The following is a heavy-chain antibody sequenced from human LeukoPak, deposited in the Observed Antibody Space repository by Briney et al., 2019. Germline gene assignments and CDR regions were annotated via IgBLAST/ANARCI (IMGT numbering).Heavy chain of an antibody. CDR3: ARDPTIFEGSDYMDV. Sequence: PGGSLRLSCAASGFTFSSYSMNWVRQAPGKGLEWVSYISSSSSTIYYADSVKGRFTISRDNAKDSLYPQMNSLRAEDTAVYYCARDPTIFEGSDYMDVWGKGTTVTVSS. J-gene: IGHJ6*03. CDR2: ISSSSSTI. CDR1: GFTFSSYS. V-gene: IGHV3-48*04. D-gene: IGHD2-21*01.